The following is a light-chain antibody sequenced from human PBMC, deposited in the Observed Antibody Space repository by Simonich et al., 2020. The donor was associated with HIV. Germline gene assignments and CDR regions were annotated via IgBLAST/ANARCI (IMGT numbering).Light chain of an antibody. J-gene: IGKJ4*01. Sequence: DIQMTQSQSSLSASVGDRVTITCQASQDISNYLNWYKQKPGKAPKLLIYDASNLETGVPSRFSGSGSGTDFTFTISSLQPEDIATYYCQQYDNLPFGGGTKVEIK. CDR3: QQYDNLP. CDR2: DAS. CDR1: QDISNY. V-gene: IGKV1-33*01.